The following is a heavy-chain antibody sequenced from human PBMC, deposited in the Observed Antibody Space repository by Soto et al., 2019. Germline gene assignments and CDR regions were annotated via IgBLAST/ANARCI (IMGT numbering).Heavy chain of an antibody. CDR3: AKDRYDYFWGSYRYFDY. J-gene: IGHJ4*02. Sequence: QVQLVESGGGVVQPGRSLRLSCAASGFTFSSYGMHWVRQAPGKGLEWVAVISYDGSNKYYADSVKGRFTISRDNSKNTLYLQMNSLRAEDTAVYYCAKDRYDYFWGSYRYFDYWGQGTLVTVSS. D-gene: IGHD3-16*02. V-gene: IGHV3-30*18. CDR1: GFTFSSYG. CDR2: ISYDGSNK.